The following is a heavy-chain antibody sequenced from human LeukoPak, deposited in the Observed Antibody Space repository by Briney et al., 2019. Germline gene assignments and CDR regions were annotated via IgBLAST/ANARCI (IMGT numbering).Heavy chain of an antibody. J-gene: IGHJ4*02. CDR3: TRVVTADGDFPLFDY. V-gene: IGHV3-49*03. CDR2: IRSKAYGGTT. CDR1: GFTFGDYA. Sequence: GSLRLSCTASGFTFGDYAMSWFRQAPGKGLEWVGFIRSKAYGGTTEYAASVKGRFTISRDDSKSIAYLQMNSLKTEDTAVYYCTRVVTADGDFPLFDYWGQGTLVTVSS. D-gene: IGHD2-21*02.